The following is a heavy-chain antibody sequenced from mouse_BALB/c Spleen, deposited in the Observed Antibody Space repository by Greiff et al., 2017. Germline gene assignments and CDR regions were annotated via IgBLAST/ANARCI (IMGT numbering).Heavy chain of an antibody. CDR2: IYPGNSDT. CDR3: TRTYDGYYDYAMDD. Sequence: VQLQQSGTVLARPGASVKMSCKASGYSFTSYWMHWVKQRPGQGLEWIGAIYPGNSDTSYNQKFKGKAKLTAVTSASTAYMELSSLTNEDSAVYDCTRTYDGYYDYAMDDWGQGTSVTVSS. CDR1: GYSFTSYW. J-gene: IGHJ4*01. D-gene: IGHD2-3*01. V-gene: IGHV1-5*01.